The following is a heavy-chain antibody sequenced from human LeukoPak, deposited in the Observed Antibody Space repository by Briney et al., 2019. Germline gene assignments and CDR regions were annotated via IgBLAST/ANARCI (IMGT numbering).Heavy chain of an antibody. Sequence: GESLKISCKGSGYSFTTYWIGWVRQMPGKGLEWMGIIYPGGSDTKYSPSFQGQVTISADKAISTAYLQWSNLKASDTAMYYCARHRPHTDSNSVADYYFDYWGQGTLVTVSS. CDR1: GYSFTTYW. CDR3: ARHRPHTDSNSVADYYFDY. V-gene: IGHV5-51*01. D-gene: IGHD6-19*01. J-gene: IGHJ4*02. CDR2: IYPGGSDT.